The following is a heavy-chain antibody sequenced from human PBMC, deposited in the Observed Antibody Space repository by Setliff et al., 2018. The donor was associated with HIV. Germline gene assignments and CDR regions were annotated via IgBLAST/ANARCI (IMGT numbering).Heavy chain of an antibody. Sequence: SETLSLTCTVSGGSISSYYWSWIRQPPGKGLEWIGYIYYSGRTNYNPSLKSRVTISVDTSKNQFSLKLSSVTAADTAVYYCASYDILTGYYGHYFDYWGQGTLVTVSS. J-gene: IGHJ4*02. V-gene: IGHV4-59*01. CDR2: IYYSGRT. CDR3: ASYDILTGYYGHYFDY. CDR1: GGSISSYY. D-gene: IGHD3-9*01.